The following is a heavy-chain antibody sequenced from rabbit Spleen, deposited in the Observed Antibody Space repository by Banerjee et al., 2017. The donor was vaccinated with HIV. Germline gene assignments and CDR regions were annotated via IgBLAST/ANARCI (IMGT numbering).Heavy chain of an antibody. CDR2: IYVDSSGYR. J-gene: IGHJ4*01. Sequence: QSLEESGGGLVQPGGSLKLTCTASGFSFSSKYYMCWVRQAPGKGLEWIACIYVDSSGYRWHAKGAKGRFIISKTSSTTVTLHMTSLTAADTATYFCARDAGRGAYIDGVFNLWGPGTLVTVS. V-gene: IGHV1S40*01. CDR1: GFSFSSKYY. CDR3: ARDAGRGAYIDGVFNL. D-gene: IGHD8-1*01.